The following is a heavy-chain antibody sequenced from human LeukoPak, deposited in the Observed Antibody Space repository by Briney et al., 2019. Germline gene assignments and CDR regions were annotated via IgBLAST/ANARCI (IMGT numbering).Heavy chain of an antibody. D-gene: IGHD3-9*01. V-gene: IGHV4-39*07. J-gene: IGHJ4*02. CDR1: GGSISSSSYY. CDR2: IYYSGST. Sequence: SSETLSLTCTVSGGSISSSSYYWGWIRQPPGKGLEWIGSIYYSGSTYYNPSLKSRVTISVDTSKNQFSLKLSSVTAADTAVYYCASGLYFDWLSRYYFDYWGQGTLVTVSS. CDR3: ASGLYFDWLSRYYFDY.